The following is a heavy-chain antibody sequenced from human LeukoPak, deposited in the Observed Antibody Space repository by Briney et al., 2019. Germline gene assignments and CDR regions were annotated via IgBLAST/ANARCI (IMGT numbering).Heavy chain of an antibody. D-gene: IGHD3-3*01. J-gene: IGHJ3*02. CDR3: VGSGYAFDI. CDR2: INPSGGST. V-gene: IGHV1-46*01. Sequence: ASVTVSCTASGYTFTSYYLHWVRQAPGQGLEWMGIINPSGGSTSYEQKFQGRVTMTRDTSTSTVYMEPSSLRSEDAALYYCVGSGYAFDIWGQGTMVTVSS. CDR1: GYTFTSYY.